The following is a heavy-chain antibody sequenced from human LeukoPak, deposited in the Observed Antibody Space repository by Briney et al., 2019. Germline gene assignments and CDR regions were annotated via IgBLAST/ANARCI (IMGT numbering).Heavy chain of an antibody. V-gene: IGHV4-59*01. CDR3: ARGKGSSWRFDY. D-gene: IGHD6-13*01. Sequence: SETLSLTCTVSGGSISSYYWSWIRQPPGEGLEWIGCIYYSGSTNYNPSLKSRVTISVDTSKNQFSLKLSSVTAADTAVYYCARGKGSSWRFDYWGQGTLVTVSS. CDR1: GGSISSYY. CDR2: IYYSGST. J-gene: IGHJ4*02.